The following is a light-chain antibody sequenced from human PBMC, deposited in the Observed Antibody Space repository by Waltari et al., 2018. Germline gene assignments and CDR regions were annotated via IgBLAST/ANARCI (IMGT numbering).Light chain of an antibody. V-gene: IGKV4-1*01. Sequence: DLVVTQSSDSLAVSLGESVNIIFKSSQSVIHRSKSKNYLAWYQQKPEQPPKLLISWASSGESGVPDRFSGSGSGTDFTLTINSLQAEDVAVYYCQQYYSTIFTFGPGTKVDLK. CDR1: QSVIHRSKSKNY. J-gene: IGKJ3*01. CDR3: QQYYSTIFT. CDR2: WAS.